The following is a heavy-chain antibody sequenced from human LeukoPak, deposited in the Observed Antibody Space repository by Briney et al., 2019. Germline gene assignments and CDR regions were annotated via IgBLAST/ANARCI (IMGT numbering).Heavy chain of an antibody. CDR1: GGSISSTNW. V-gene: IGHV4-4*02. Sequence: SETLSLTCGVSGGSISSTNWWNWVRQPPGQGLEWIGEISLTGETNYNPSLNGRVTMSLDKSRNQLSLSLTSVTAADTAIYYCSRESGAFCPFGYWGQGTLVIVPP. CDR3: SRESGAFCPFGY. D-gene: IGHD1-26*01. J-gene: IGHJ4*02. CDR2: ISLTGET.